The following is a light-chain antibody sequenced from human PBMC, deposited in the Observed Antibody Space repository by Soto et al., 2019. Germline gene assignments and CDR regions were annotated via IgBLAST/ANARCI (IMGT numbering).Light chain of an antibody. Sequence: QSALTQPRSVSRSPGQSVTFSCTGTIGDIGAYNYVSWYQFHPGKAPKMIIYDVNKRPSGVPDRFSGSKSGNTASLTISWLQAEDEADYYCCSYAHTSRVFGGGTKLTVL. V-gene: IGLV2-11*01. CDR2: DVN. CDR3: CSYAHTSRV. J-gene: IGLJ3*02. CDR1: IGDIGAYNY.